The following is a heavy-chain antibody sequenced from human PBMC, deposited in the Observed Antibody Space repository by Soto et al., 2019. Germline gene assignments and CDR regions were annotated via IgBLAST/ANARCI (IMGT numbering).Heavy chain of an antibody. CDR2: IYSGGST. D-gene: IGHD3-3*01. CDR1: GFTVSSNY. CDR3: ARSYPTYYDFWSGYWFDP. V-gene: IGHV3-53*01. Sequence: GGSLRLSCAASGFTVSSNYMSWVRQAPGQGLEWVSVIYSGGSTYYADSVKGRFTISRDNSKNTLYLQMNSLRAEDTAVYYCARSYPTYYDFWSGYWFDPWGQGTRVTVSS. J-gene: IGHJ5*02.